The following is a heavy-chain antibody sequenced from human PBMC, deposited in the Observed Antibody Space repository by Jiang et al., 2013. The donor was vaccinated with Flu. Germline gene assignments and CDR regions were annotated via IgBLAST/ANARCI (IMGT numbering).Heavy chain of an antibody. J-gene: IGHJ4*02. CDR2: ITSRGDFT. Sequence: YYMSWDPPGVQGGGLEWISYITSRGDFTNYADSVKGRFTISRDNTMNSLYLQMDSLRDEDTAVYFCARELGRPDFWGQGTLVTVSS. V-gene: IGHV3-11*06. D-gene: IGHD1-1*01. CDR1: YY. CDR3: ARELGRPDF.